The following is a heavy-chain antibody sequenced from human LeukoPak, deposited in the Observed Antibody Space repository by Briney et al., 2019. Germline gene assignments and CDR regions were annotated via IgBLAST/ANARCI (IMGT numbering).Heavy chain of an antibody. V-gene: IGHV4-59*01. Sequence: SETLSLTCTVSGGSISNYYWSWIRHPLGKGLEWIGYIYYSGSTNYNPSLKSRVTISVDTSKNQFSLKLSSVTAADTAVYFCAREMVAAAGTFDYWGQGTLVTVSS. CDR3: AREMVAAAGTFDY. D-gene: IGHD6-13*01. CDR2: IYYSGST. J-gene: IGHJ4*02. CDR1: GGSISNYY.